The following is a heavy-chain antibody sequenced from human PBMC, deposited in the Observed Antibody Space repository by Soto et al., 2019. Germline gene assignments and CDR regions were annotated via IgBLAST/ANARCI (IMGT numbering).Heavy chain of an antibody. CDR2: ITGSGGTT. Sequence: EVQLLESGGGLVQPGGSLRLSCAASGFTFSSYAMTWVRQAPGKGLEWVSTITGSGGTTYYADSVKGRFTISRDNSKNTLYLQMNSLRAEDTAVYYCAKGHSHYYDYDAFDLWGQGTMVTVSS. J-gene: IGHJ3*01. V-gene: IGHV3-23*01. D-gene: IGHD3-22*01. CDR3: AKGHSHYYDYDAFDL. CDR1: GFTFSSYA.